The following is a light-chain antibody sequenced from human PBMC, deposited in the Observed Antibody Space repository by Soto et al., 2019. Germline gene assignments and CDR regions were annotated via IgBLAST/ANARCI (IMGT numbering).Light chain of an antibody. CDR1: QSFSSN. CDR3: QQRSNWPLT. CDR2: DAS. Sequence: EIVMTQSPATLSVSPGESATLSSRASQSFSSNLAWHQQKPGQAPRILMYDASNRATGISARFSGSGSGTDFTLTISSLEPEDFAVYYCQQRSNWPLTFGQGTKVDIK. V-gene: IGKV3-11*01. J-gene: IGKJ2*01.